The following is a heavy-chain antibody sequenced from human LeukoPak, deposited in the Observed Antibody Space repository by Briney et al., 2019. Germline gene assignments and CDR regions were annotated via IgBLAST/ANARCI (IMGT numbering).Heavy chain of an antibody. CDR3: AKDISRAPLSNVFDY. D-gene: IGHD4-11*01. V-gene: IGHV3-23*01. CDR1: GFTFSHHA. Sequence: GGSLRLSCAASGFTFSHHAMSWVRQAPGKGLEWVSSDGASSTYYADSVKGRFTISRDNSKNTLYLQMNSLRAEDTALYYCAKDISRAPLSNVFDYWGQGTLVTVSS. J-gene: IGHJ4*02. CDR2: SDGASST.